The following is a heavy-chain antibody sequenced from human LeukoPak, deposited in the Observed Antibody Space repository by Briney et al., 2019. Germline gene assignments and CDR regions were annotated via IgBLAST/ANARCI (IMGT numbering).Heavy chain of an antibody. Sequence: ASVKVSCKTSGYTFTGYYIHWVRQAPGQGLEWMGIVNPSGGTTTYAQKFQGRVTMTRDTSTSTVYMEVSSLRSEDTAVYYCARDTIPATAGVSGVQPWGQGTLVTVSS. CDR2: VNPSGGTT. D-gene: IGHD6-13*01. J-gene: IGHJ1*01. CDR1: GYTFTGYY. CDR3: ARDTIPATAGVSGVQP. V-gene: IGHV1-46*01.